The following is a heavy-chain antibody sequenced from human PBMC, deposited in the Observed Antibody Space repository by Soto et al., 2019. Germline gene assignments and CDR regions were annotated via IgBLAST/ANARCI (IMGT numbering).Heavy chain of an antibody. V-gene: IGHV3-30-3*01. J-gene: IGHJ3*02. D-gene: IGHD2-21*02. CDR3: ARDGDDEAFDI. Sequence: GGSLRLSCAGSGFTFSSYAMHWVRQAPGKGLEWVAVISYDGSNKYYADSVKGRFTISRDNSKNTLYLQMNSLRAEGTAVYYCARDGDDEAFDIWGQGTMVTVSS. CDR1: GFTFSSYA. CDR2: ISYDGSNK.